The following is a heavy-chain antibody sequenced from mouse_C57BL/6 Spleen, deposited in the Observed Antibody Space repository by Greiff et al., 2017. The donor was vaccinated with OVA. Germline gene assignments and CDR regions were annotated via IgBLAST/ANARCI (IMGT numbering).Heavy chain of an antibody. V-gene: IGHV1-64*01. CDR3: ARDDGYFPYFDD. Sequence: QVQLQQPGAELVKPGASVKLSCKASGYTFTSYWMHWVKQRPGQGLEWIGMIHPNSGSTNYNEKFKSKATLTVNKSSSTAYMQLSSLTSEDSAVYYCARDDGYFPYFDDWGQGTTLTVSS. CDR1: GYTFTSYW. J-gene: IGHJ2*01. D-gene: IGHD2-3*01. CDR2: IHPNSGST.